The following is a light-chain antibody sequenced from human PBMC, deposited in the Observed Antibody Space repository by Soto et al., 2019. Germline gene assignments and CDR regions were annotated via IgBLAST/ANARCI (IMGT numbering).Light chain of an antibody. CDR1: SSDVGSYNL. V-gene: IGLV2-23*01. CDR3: CSYAGSSTLV. J-gene: IGLJ2*01. Sequence: YALTQPASVSGSPGQSITISCTGTSSDVGSYNLVSWYQQHPGKAPKLMIYEGSKRPSGVSNRFSGYKSGNTASLTISGLQAEDEADYYCCSYAGSSTLVFGGGTKLTVL. CDR2: EGS.